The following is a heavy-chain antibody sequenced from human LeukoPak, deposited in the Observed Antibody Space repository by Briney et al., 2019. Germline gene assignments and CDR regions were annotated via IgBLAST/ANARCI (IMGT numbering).Heavy chain of an antibody. J-gene: IGHJ4*02. CDR3: VKGGEIVVVPAAFDY. CDR2: ISSSSSYI. CDR1: EFTFGSYS. D-gene: IGHD2-2*01. V-gene: IGHV3-21*01. Sequence: GGSLRLSCAASEFTFGSYSMNWVRQAPGKGLEWVSSISSSSSYIYYADSVKGRFTISRDNAKNSPYLQMSSLRAEDTAVYYCVKGGEIVVVPAAFDYWGQGTLVTVSS.